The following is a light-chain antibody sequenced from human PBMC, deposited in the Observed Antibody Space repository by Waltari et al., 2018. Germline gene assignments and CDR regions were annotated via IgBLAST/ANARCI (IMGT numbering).Light chain of an antibody. V-gene: IGKV1-5*03. CDR3: QQYNSYSLLS. Sequence: DIQMTQSPSTLSASVGDRVISSCRASQIISKWLAWYQQKPGKAPKLLIYKASTLESGVPSRFSGSGSGTEFTLTISSLQPEDFATYYCQQYNSYSLLSFGGGTKVEIK. CDR1: QIISKW. J-gene: IGKJ4*01. CDR2: KAS.